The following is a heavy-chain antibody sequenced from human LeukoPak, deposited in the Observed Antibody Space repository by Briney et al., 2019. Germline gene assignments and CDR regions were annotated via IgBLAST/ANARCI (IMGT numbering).Heavy chain of an antibody. CDR2: INPNSGAT. D-gene: IGHD1-26*01. Sequence: ASVKVSCKASGYTFTDYYIHWVRQPPGQGLEWMGWINPNSGATNYAQKFQGRVTMTKDTSISTGYMELSRLRTGDTAVYYCARIRGGNNYHFDYWGQGTLVTVSS. J-gene: IGHJ4*02. CDR1: GYTFTDYY. CDR3: ARIRGGNNYHFDY. V-gene: IGHV1-2*02.